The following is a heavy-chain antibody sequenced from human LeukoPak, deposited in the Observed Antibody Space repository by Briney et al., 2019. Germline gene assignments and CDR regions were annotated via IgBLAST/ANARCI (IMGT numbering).Heavy chain of an antibody. Sequence: GGSLRLSCAASGFTFSSYDMHWVRQATGKGLEWVSAIGTAGDTYYPGSVKGRFTISRENAKSSLYLQMNSLRAGDTAVYYCARGLAPGYGMDVWGQGTTVTVSS. J-gene: IGHJ6*02. CDR2: IGTAGDT. V-gene: IGHV3-13*01. CDR3: ARGLAPGYGMDV. CDR1: GFTFSSYD. D-gene: IGHD3-22*01.